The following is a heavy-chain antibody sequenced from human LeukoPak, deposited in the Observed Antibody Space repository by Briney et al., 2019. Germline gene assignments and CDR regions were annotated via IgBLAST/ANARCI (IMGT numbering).Heavy chain of an antibody. J-gene: IGHJ5*02. V-gene: IGHV1-3*01. CDR1: GYTFTSYA. Sequence: ASVKVSCKASGYTFTSYAMHWVRQAPGQRLEWMGWINAGNGNTKYSQKFKGRVTITRDTSASTAYMELSSLRSEDTAVYYCARERDYGSRFDPWGQGTLVTVSS. CDR2: INAGNGNT. D-gene: IGHD3-10*01. CDR3: ARERDYGSRFDP.